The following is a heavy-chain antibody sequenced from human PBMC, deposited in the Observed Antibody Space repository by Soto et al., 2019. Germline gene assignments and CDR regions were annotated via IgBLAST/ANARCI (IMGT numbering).Heavy chain of an antibody. V-gene: IGHV1-69*01. CDR1: GGTFSSYA. CDR2: IFPIFGTA. Sequence: QVQLVQSGAEVKKPGSSVKVSCKASGGTFSSYAISWVRQAPGQGLEWMGGIFPIFGTANYAQKFQGRVTITAGESTSTAYKELSSLRSEDTALYYWARDLDAAKTHPTNTFDYWGQGTLVTVSS. CDR3: ARDLDAAKTHPTNTFDY. J-gene: IGHJ4*02. D-gene: IGHD5-18*01.